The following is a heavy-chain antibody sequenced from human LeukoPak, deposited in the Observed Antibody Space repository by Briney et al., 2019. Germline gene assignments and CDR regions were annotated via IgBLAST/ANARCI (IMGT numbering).Heavy chain of an antibody. CDR2: INHSGST. V-gene: IGHV4-34*01. CDR1: GVSFSGYY. J-gene: IGHJ4*02. D-gene: IGHD3-16*02. CDR3: ARDGGYDYVWGSYRPPGFDY. Sequence: PSETLSLTCAVYGVSFSGYYWSWIRQPPGKGLEWLGEINHSGSTNYNPSLKSRVTISVDTSKNQFSLKLSSVTAADTAVYYCARDGGYDYVWGSYRPPGFDYWGQGTLVTVSS.